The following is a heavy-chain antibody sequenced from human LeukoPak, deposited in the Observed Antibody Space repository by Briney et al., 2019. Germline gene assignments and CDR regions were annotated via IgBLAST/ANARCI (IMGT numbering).Heavy chain of an antibody. V-gene: IGHV4-34*01. D-gene: IGHD2-2*01. CDR1: GGSFSGYY. J-gene: IGHJ5*02. CDR2: INHSGST. Sequence: SETLSLTCAVYGGSFSGYYWSWIRQPPGKGLEWIGEINHSGSTNYNPSLKSRVTISVDTSKNQFSLKLSSVTTADTAVYYCARRIVVVPAAKENWFDPWGQGTLVTVSS. CDR3: ARRIVVVPAAKENWFDP.